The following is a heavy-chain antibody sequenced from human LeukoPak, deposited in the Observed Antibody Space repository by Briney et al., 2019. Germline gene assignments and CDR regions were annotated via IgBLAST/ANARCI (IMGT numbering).Heavy chain of an antibody. Sequence: PSETLSLTCTVSGGSISSSNYYWGWIRQPPGKGLEWIGNIYYSGTTFHDPSLKSRVTISVDTSKNQFSLKLRSVSAADTAVFYCARQTLNLEWLWGQGTLVTVSS. CDR2: IYYSGTT. CDR1: GGSISSSNYY. CDR3: ARQTLNLEWL. V-gene: IGHV4-39*01. D-gene: IGHD5-12*01. J-gene: IGHJ4*02.